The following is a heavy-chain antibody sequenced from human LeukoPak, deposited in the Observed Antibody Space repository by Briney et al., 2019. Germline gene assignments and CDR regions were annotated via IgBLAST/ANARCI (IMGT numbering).Heavy chain of an antibody. CDR1: GFTFSSYW. Sequence: GGSLRLSCAASGFTFSSYWMHWVRQAPGQGLVWVSRIYSDGSSTNYADSVKGRFTISRDNAKNTLYLQMNSLRAEDTAVYYCARDRSSLGLWFGELRNWGQGTLVTVSS. CDR3: ARDRSSLGLWFGELRN. CDR2: IYSDGSST. J-gene: IGHJ4*02. V-gene: IGHV3-74*01. D-gene: IGHD3-10*01.